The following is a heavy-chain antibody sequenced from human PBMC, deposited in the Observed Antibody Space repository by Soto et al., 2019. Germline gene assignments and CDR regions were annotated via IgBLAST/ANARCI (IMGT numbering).Heavy chain of an antibody. V-gene: IGHV4-59*01. Sequence: QVQLQESGPGLVKPSETLSLTCTVSGGSISSYYWSWIRQPPGKGLGWIGYIYYSGSTNYNPSLKSRVSISVDTSKNQVSVKLSSVTAADTAVYYCARPGGGRYDYIWGSYRSWFDPWGQGTLVTVSS. CDR3: ARPGGGRYDYIWGSYRSWFDP. CDR2: IYYSGST. D-gene: IGHD3-16*02. J-gene: IGHJ5*02. CDR1: GGSISSYY.